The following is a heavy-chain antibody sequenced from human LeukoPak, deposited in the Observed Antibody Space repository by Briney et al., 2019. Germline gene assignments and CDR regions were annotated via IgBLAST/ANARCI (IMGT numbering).Heavy chain of an antibody. J-gene: IGHJ4*02. Sequence: GASVKVSCKASGYTFSDLGISWVRQAPGQGLEWMGWISVYHGNTDYAQKFQGGLTMTTETSTSTAYMELRSLKSGDTAIYYCARGGADYDIRSGHYLGYWGQGTLVTVSS. CDR1: GYTFSDLG. V-gene: IGHV1-18*01. CDR2: ISVYHGNT. D-gene: IGHD3-3*01. CDR3: ARGGADYDIRSGHYLGY.